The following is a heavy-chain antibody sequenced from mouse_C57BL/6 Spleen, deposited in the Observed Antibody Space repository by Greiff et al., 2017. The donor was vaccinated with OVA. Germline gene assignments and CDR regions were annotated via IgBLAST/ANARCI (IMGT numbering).Heavy chain of an antibody. CDR1: GFNIKDDY. Sequence: VQLQQSGAELVRPGASVKLSCTASGFNIKDDYMHWVKQRPEQGLEWIGWIDPENGDTEYASKFQGKATITADTSSNTAYLQLSSLTSEDTAVYYCALTTEGYWGQGTTLTVSS. J-gene: IGHJ2*01. CDR3: ALTTEGY. V-gene: IGHV14-4*01. CDR2: IDPENGDT. D-gene: IGHD1-1*01.